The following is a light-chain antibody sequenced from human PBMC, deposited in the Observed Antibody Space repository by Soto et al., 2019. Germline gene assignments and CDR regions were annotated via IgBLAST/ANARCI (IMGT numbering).Light chain of an antibody. Sequence: EIVLTQSPGTLSLSQGERATLSCRISQSVSGRYLAWYKQKPGQAPRLLIYGASSRAPGIPDRFSGSGSGTDCTLTISRLEPEDFAVYHCQQYGSSPRTFGQGTKVEIQ. CDR1: QSVSGRY. CDR3: QQYGSSPRT. J-gene: IGKJ1*01. V-gene: IGKV3-20*01. CDR2: GAS.